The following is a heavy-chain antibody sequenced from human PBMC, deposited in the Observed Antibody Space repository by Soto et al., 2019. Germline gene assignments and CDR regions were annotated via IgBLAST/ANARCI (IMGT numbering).Heavy chain of an antibody. V-gene: IGHV1-18*04. CDR2: INGYNHNT. CDR1: GYTFTNYG. CDR3: ARDQAVAKKLVGAFDP. J-gene: IGHJ5*02. D-gene: IGHD6-13*01. Sequence: QVQLVQSGAEVKKPGASVRVSCKASGYTFTNYGINWVRQAPGQGLEWMGWINGYNHNTKYVEKFQGRVTMTTDTSTNTAYMELRSLRSDDTAVYYCARDQAVAKKLVGAFDPWGQGTLVTVSS.